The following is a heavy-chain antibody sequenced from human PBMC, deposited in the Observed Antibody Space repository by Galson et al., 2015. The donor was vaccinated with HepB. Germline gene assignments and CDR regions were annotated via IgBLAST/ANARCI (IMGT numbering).Heavy chain of an antibody. CDR3: ARDLGYDYVWGGFDP. V-gene: IGHV1-46*01. CDR1: GYTFTSYY. CDR2: INPSGGST. J-gene: IGHJ5*02. D-gene: IGHD3-16*01. Sequence: SVKVSCKASGYTFTSYYMHWVRQAPGQGLEWMGIINPSGGSTSYAQKFQGRVTMTRDTSTSTVYMELSSLRSEDTAVYYCARDLGYDYVWGGFDPWAREPWSPSPQ.